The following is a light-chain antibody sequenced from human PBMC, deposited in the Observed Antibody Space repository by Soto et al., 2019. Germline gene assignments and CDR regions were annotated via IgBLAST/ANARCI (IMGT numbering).Light chain of an antibody. Sequence: EVVMTQSHISLPVTLGQPASITCRSNQSLGHRDGIAYFSWFQQRPGRVPRRLIYKVSSRDSGVPARFSGSGSGTDFALKISRVEAEDVGVYYCMQGTHWPITFGQGTRLEIK. J-gene: IGKJ5*01. CDR2: KVS. V-gene: IGKV2-30*02. CDR3: MQGTHWPIT. CDR1: QSLGHRDGIAY.